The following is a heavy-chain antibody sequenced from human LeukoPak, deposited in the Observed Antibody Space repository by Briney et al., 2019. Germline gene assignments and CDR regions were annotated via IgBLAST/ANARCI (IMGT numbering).Heavy chain of an antibody. CDR2: IYHSGST. J-gene: IGHJ4*02. CDR3: ARDLGGLRYYDSSGYSN. V-gene: IGHV4-38-2*02. CDR1: GYSISSGYY. Sequence: SETLSLTCAVSGYSISSGYYWGWIRQPPGKGLEGNGSIYHSGSTYYNPSLKSRVTISVDTSKNQFSLKLSSVTAADTAVYYCARDLGGLRYYDSSGYSNWGQGTLVTVSS. D-gene: IGHD3-22*01.